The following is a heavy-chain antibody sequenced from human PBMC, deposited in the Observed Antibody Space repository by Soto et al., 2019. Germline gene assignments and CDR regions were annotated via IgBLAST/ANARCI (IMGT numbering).Heavy chain of an antibody. CDR1: GGSISNYY. CDR3: ARDYLPYQMLSSFDP. V-gene: IGHV4-59*01. Sequence: QVQLQESGPGLVKPSETLSLTCTVSGGSISNYYWSWIRQPPGRGPEWIGYIYYTGSTRYNPSLKGRVTISVDTSKNQFSLKLSSVTAADTAVYYCARDYLPYQMLSSFDPWGQGTLV. J-gene: IGHJ5*02. CDR2: IYYTGST. D-gene: IGHD2-2*01.